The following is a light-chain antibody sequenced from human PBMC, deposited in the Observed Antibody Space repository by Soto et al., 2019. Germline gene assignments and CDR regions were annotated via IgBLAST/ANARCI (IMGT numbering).Light chain of an antibody. V-gene: IGLV2-23*01. CDR2: EGS. J-gene: IGLJ2*01. CDR3: CSYADNLTLL. Sequence: QSALTQPASVSGSPGQSITISCTGTTSDIGSYNLVSWYQHHPGKVPKVMIYEGSRRPSGVSNRFSGSKSGNTASLTISGLQAEDEADYYCCSYADNLTLLFGGGTKVTVL. CDR1: TSDIGSYNL.